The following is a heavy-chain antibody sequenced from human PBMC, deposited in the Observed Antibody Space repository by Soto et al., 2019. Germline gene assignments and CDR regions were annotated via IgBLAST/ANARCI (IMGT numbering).Heavy chain of an antibody. J-gene: IGHJ6*03. CDR1: GGSISSSSYY. Sequence: SETLSLTCTVSGGSISSSSYYWGWIRQPPGKGLEWIGSIYYSGSTYYNPSLKSRVTISVDTSKNQFSLKLSSVTAADTAVYYCARRTVYDYIYYYYMDFWGKGTTVTVSS. D-gene: IGHD3-16*01. V-gene: IGHV4-39*01. CDR3: ARRTVYDYIYYYYMDF. CDR2: IYYSGST.